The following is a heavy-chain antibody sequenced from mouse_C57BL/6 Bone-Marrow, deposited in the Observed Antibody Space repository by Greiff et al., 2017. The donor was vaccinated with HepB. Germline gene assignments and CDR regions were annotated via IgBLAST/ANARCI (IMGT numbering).Heavy chain of an antibody. CDR1: GFTFSSYA. CDR3: TRDLHYYAMDY. J-gene: IGHJ4*01. V-gene: IGHV5-9-1*02. Sequence: EVKVEESGEGLVKPGGSLKLSCAASGFTFSSYAMSWVRQTPEKRLEWVAYISSGGDYIYYADTVKGRFTISRDNARNTLYLQMSSLKSEDTAMYYCTRDLHYYAMDYWGQGTSVTVSS. CDR2: ISSGGDYI. D-gene: IGHD2-1*01.